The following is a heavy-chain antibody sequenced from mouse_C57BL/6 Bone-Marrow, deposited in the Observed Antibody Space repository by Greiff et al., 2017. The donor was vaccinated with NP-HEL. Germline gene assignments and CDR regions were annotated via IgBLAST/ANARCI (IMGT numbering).Heavy chain of an antibody. V-gene: IGHV1-81*01. J-gene: IGHJ4*01. Sequence: QVQLQQSGAELARPGASVKLSCKASGYTFTSYGISWVKQSTGQGLEWIGEIYPSSGNTYYNEKFKGKATLTADKSSSTAYMELRSLTSEDSAVDFCARSDYYGSSHYYAMDYWGQGTSVNVSS. CDR2: IYPSSGNT. CDR1: GYTFTSYG. D-gene: IGHD1-1*01. CDR3: ARSDYYGSSHYYAMDY.